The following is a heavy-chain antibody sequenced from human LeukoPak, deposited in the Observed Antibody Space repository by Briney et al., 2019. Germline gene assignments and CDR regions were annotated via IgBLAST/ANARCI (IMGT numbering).Heavy chain of an antibody. J-gene: IGHJ4*02. D-gene: IGHD3-10*01. CDR1: GESFSGYY. V-gene: IGHV4-34*01. Sequence: SETLSLTCAVYGESFSGYYWSWIRQPPGKGLEWIGEINHSGSTNYNPSLKSRVTISVDTSKNQFSLKLTSVTAADTAVYYCAREGSYYASGSPPLDYWGQGTLVTVSP. CDR2: INHSGST. CDR3: AREGSYYASGSPPLDY.